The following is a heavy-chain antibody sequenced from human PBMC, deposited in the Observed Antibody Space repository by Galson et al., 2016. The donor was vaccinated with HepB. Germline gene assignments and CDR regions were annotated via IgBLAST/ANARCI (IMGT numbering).Heavy chain of an antibody. CDR3: ARHYSFGSGTYRPFDF. J-gene: IGHJ4*02. V-gene: IGHV6-1*01. CDR2: TYYRSKWYN. D-gene: IGHD3-10*01. CDR1: GDSVSSDSAT. Sequence: CAISGDSVSSDSATWNWIRQSPSRGLEWLGRTYYRSKWYNDYAGSVRSRMTINPDTSKNQFSLQLNSVTPEDTAVYYCARHYSFGSGTYRPFDFWGQGTLVTVSS.